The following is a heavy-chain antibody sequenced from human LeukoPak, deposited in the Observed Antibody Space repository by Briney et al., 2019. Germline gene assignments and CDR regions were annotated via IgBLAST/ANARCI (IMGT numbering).Heavy chain of an antibody. J-gene: IGHJ4*02. Sequence: GGSLRLSCAASGFSVSNNYMSWVRQAPGKGLEWVSVIYSDGSTYYADSVKGRFTISRDNSKNTLYLQVNSLRAEDTAVYYCARGGSRYFHNWGQGTLVTVSP. CDR2: IYSDGST. D-gene: IGHD3-10*01. CDR3: ARGGSRYFHN. CDR1: GFSVSNNY. V-gene: IGHV3-66*01.